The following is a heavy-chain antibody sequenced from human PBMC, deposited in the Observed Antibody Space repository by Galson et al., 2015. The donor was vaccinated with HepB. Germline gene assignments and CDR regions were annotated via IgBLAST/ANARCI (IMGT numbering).Heavy chain of an antibody. CDR1: GGSISSNNW. D-gene: IGHD6-19*01. CDR2: IHHSGST. J-gene: IGHJ1*01. V-gene: IGHV4-4*02. Sequence: TLSLTCAVSGGSISSNNWWSWVRQPPGKGLEWIGEIHHSGSTNYNPSLKSRVTISVDKSRNQFSLKLNSVTAADTAVYHCAVTSGWLEYFQHWGQGTLVTVSS. CDR3: AVTSGWLEYFQH.